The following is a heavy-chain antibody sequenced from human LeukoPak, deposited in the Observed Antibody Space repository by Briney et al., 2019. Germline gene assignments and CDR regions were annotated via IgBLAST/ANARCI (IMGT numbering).Heavy chain of an antibody. D-gene: IGHD3-10*01. V-gene: IGHV3-30-3*01. J-gene: IGHJ5*02. Sequence: GGSLRLSCAASGFTFSSYAMHWVRQAPGKGLEWVAVISYDGSNKYYADSVKGRFTISRDSSKNTLYLQMNSLRPEDTAVYYCVTDITMVRGGSWGQGALVTVSS. CDR1: GFTFSSYA. CDR2: ISYDGSNK. CDR3: VTDITMVRGGS.